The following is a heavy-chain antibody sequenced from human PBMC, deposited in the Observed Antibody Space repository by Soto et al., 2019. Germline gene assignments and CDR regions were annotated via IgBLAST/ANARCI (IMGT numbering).Heavy chain of an antibody. CDR1: GYTFTSYY. CDR3: ARDQSQDSYCYVDYYYYGMDV. Sequence: QVQLVQSGAEVKKPGASVKVSCKASGYTFTSYYMHWVRQAPGQGLEWMGIINPSGGSTSYAQKFQGRVTMTRDTSTSTVYMELSSLRSEDTAVYYCARDQSQDSYCYVDYYYYGMDVWGQGTTVTVSS. J-gene: IGHJ6*02. CDR2: INPSGGST. V-gene: IGHV1-46*01. D-gene: IGHD5-18*01.